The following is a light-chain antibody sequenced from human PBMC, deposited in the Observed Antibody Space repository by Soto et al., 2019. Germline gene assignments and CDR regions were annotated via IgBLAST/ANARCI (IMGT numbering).Light chain of an antibody. J-gene: IGLJ1*01. V-gene: IGLV1-44*01. CDR2: YDN. CDR1: SSNIGSNT. CDR3: AAWDDSLNGRV. Sequence: QAVVTQPPSASGTPGQRVTISCSGSSSNIGSNTVNWYQQLPGTAPKLLIYYDNLRPSGVPDRISGSESGTSASLAISGLQSDDEADYYCAAWDDSLNGRVFGTGTKLTVL.